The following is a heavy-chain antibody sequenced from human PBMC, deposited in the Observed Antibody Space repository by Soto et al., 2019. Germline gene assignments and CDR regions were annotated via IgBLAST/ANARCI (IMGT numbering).Heavy chain of an antibody. CDR2: IYSGGTA. V-gene: IGHV3-53*01. CDR1: GFTVSVNY. CDR3: ARGIPVAGSHYYYGMDV. Sequence: LRLSCAASGFTVSVNYMTWVRQAPGKGLEWVSVIYSGGTAHYADSVKGRFTISRDISKNTLYLQMNSLRGEDTAVYYCARGIPVAGSHYYYGMDVWGQGTTVTVSS. D-gene: IGHD6-19*01. J-gene: IGHJ6*02.